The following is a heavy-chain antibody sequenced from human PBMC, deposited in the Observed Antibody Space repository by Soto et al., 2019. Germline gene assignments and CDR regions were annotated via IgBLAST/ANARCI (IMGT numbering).Heavy chain of an antibody. Sequence: GGSLRLSCAASGFPFSSYAMSWVRHAPDKGLEWVSAIGFTGDSTFYADSVKGQFTNSRDNSKNTLYLQMNSLRAEDTAVYFCARRFSSSSFYFDYWGQVTLVTVSS. CDR2: IGFTGDST. V-gene: IGHV3-23*01. D-gene: IGHD6-6*01. J-gene: IGHJ4*02. CDR1: GFPFSSYA. CDR3: ARRFSSSSFYFDY.